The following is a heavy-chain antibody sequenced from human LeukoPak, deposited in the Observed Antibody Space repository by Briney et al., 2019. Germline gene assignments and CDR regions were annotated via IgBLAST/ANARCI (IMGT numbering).Heavy chain of an antibody. D-gene: IGHD3-10*01. CDR3: AKEDYAITMVRGVIITPPNI. CDR2: ISGSGGST. J-gene: IGHJ3*02. CDR1: GFTFSSYA. Sequence: GGSLRLSCAASGFTFSSYAMSWVRQAPGKGLEWVSAISGSGGSTYYADSVKGRFTISRDNSKNTLYLQMNSLRAEDTAVYYCAKEDYAITMVRGVIITPPNIWGQGTMVTVSS. V-gene: IGHV3-23*01.